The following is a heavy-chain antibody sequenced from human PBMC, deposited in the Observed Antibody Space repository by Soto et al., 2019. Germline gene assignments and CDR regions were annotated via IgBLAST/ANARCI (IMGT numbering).Heavy chain of an antibody. J-gene: IGHJ3*02. Sequence: PWGPMRLSCAASGFTLSSYSMNWVRQAPGKGLEWVSSISSSSSYIYYADSVKGRFTISRDNAKNSLYLQMNSLRAEDTAVYYCARDFYDYIWGSYPPSDAFDIWGQGTMVTVSS. CDR2: ISSSSSYI. D-gene: IGHD3-16*02. CDR3: ARDFYDYIWGSYPPSDAFDI. CDR1: GFTLSSYS. V-gene: IGHV3-21*01.